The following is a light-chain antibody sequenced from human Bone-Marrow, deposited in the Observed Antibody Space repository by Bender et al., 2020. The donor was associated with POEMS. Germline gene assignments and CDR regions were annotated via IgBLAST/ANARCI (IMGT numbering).Light chain of an antibody. Sequence: QSALTQPPSASGSPGQSVTISCTGTSRDVGGYKYVSWYQQHPDRAPKLMNYEVRKRPSGVSNRFSGSKSGNTASLTISGLQAEDEADYYCSSYTTAITRRVVFGGGTKLTVL. CDR2: EVR. J-gene: IGLJ2*01. CDR1: SRDVGGYKY. CDR3: SSYTTAITRRVV. V-gene: IGLV2-14*01.